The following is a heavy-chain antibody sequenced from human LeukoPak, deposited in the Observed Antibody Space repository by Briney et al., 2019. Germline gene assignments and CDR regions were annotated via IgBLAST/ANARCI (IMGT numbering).Heavy chain of an antibody. CDR3: ARETIVAVAVTHNWFDP. V-gene: IGHV4-4*07. D-gene: IGHD6-19*01. J-gene: IGHJ5*02. Sequence: SETLSLTCTVSGGSISSYYWSWIRQPAGKGLEWIGRIYTSGSTNYNPSLKSRVTMSVDTSKNQFSLKLSSVTAADTAVYYCARETIVAVAVTHNWFDPWGQGTLVTVSS. CDR2: IYTSGST. CDR1: GGSISSYY.